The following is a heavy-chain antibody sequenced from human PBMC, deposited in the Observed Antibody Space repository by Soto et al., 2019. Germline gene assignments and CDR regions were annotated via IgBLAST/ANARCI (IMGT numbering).Heavy chain of an antibody. CDR3: ARVADIVLMVYAIFDP. Sequence: ASVKVSCKASGYTFTSYGISWVRQAPGQGLEWMGWISAYNGNTNYAQKLQGRVTMTTDTSTSTAYMELRSLRSDDTAVYYCARVADIVLMVYAIFDPWGQGTLVTVSS. CDR1: GYTFTSYG. D-gene: IGHD2-8*01. V-gene: IGHV1-18*01. J-gene: IGHJ5*02. CDR2: ISAYNGNT.